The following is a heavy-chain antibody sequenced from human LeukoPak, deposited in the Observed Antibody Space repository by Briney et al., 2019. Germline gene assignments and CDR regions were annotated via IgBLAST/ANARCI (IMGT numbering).Heavy chain of an antibody. D-gene: IGHD1-26*01. CDR3: TTDSGSYYDAFDI. CDR1: GFTFSNAW. Sequence: GGSLRLSCAASGFTFSNAWMSWVRQAPGKGLEWVGRIKSKTDGGTTDYAAPVKGRFTISRDDSKNTLYLQMNSLKTEDTAVYHCTTDSGSYYDAFDIWGQGTMVTVSS. V-gene: IGHV3-15*01. CDR2: IKSKTDGGTT. J-gene: IGHJ3*02.